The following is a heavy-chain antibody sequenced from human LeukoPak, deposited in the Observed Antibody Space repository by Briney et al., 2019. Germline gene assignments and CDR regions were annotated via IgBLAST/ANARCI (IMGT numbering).Heavy chain of an antibody. CDR3: ARAYGGSLLGYFDY. CDR2: IYTSGST. V-gene: IGHV4-4*07. J-gene: IGHJ4*02. Sequence: SETLSLTCTVSGGSISSYYWSWIRQPAGKGLEWIGRIYTSGSTNYNPSLKSRVTISVDKSKNQFSLKLSSVTAADTAVYYCARAYGGSLLGYFDYWGREPWSPSPQ. CDR1: GGSISSYY. D-gene: IGHD1-26*01.